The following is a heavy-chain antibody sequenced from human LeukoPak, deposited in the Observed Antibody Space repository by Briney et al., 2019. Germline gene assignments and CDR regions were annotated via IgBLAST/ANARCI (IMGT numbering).Heavy chain of an antibody. CDR2: IIWDGGTT. J-gene: IGHJ6*03. V-gene: IGHV3-43D*03. Sequence: GGSLRLSCAASGFTFDDYAMHWVRQAPGKGLEWVSLIIWDGGTTYYADSVKGRFTISRDNSKNSLYLQINSLRAEDSALYYCAKAASNYYYYYMDVWGKGTTVTVSS. D-gene: IGHD4-11*01. CDR3: AKAASNYYYYYMDV. CDR1: GFTFDDYA.